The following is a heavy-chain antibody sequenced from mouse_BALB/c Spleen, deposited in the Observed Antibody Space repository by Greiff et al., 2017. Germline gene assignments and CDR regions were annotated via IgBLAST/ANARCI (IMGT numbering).Heavy chain of an antibody. J-gene: IGHJ1*01. V-gene: IGHV5-6*02. CDR3: ARQGFSYWYFDV. CDR1: GFTFSSYG. Sequence: EVKLEESGGDLVKPGGSLKLSCAASGFTFSSYGMSWVRQTPDKRLEWVATISSGGSYTYYPDSVKGRFTISRDNAKNTLYLQMSSLKSEDTAMYYCARQGFSYWYFDVWGAGTTVTVSS. CDR2: ISSGGSYT.